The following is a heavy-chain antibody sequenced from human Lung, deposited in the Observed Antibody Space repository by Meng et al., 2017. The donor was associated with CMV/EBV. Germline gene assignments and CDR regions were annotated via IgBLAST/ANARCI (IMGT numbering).Heavy chain of an antibody. J-gene: IGHJ4*02. V-gene: IGHV2-5*02. Sequence: SGPTLVKPTQTLTLTCTFSGLSFENYGVGVGWIRQPPGKALESLVVVYWDDDHRYSPSLKSRLTVTKDTSKNQVVLTMTNMDPADTATYYCAHRLGVRGGAYWDGGYYDFWGPGTLVTVSS. D-gene: IGHD3/OR15-3a*01. CDR1: GLSFENYGVG. CDR3: AHRLGVRGGAYWDGGYYDF. CDR2: VYWDDDH.